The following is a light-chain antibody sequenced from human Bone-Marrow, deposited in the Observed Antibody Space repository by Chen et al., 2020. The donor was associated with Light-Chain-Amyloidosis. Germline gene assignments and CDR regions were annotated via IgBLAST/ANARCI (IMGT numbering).Light chain of an antibody. CDR2: GSS. J-gene: IGKJ4*01. CDR3: QQYGTSPLT. Sequence: EIVLTQSPGTLSLSPGEGANRSCRASQTIRSNDLTWYQQKFGQAPRLLIYGSSSMATGMPDRFTGSGSGTDFTLTINRLEPEDFAMYYCQQYGTSPLTFGGGTKVEIK. V-gene: IGKV3-20*01. CDR1: QTIRSND.